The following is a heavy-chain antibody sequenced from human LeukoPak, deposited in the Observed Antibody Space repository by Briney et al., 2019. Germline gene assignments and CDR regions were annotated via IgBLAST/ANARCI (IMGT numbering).Heavy chain of an antibody. CDR3: TSPESSSAFACDH. CDR2: INSDGSTT. CDR1: GFTFSSSW. D-gene: IGHD2-2*01. Sequence: GGSLRLSCAASGFTFSSSWMHWVRQAPGKGLVWVSRINSDGSTTNYADSVKGRFIISRDNAKNTLYLQMNSLSAEDTAVYYCTSPESSSAFACDHWGQGTLVTVSS. J-gene: IGHJ4*02. V-gene: IGHV3-74*01.